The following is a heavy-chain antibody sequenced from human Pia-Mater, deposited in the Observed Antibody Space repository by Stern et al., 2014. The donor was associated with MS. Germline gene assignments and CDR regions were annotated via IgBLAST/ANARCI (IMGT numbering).Heavy chain of an antibody. V-gene: IGHV1-8*01. CDR3: TKAWDS. Sequence: QVQLVQSGAEVRKPGASVKVSCKASGYTFTSDDINWVRQAPGQGLEWMGWMNPDSGDTGFAQKFQGRGTMTRDTSITTAFMELTNLRSDDTAVYYCTKAWDSWGPGTLIIVSS. CDR1: GYTFTSDD. CDR2: MNPDSGDT. J-gene: IGHJ5*01.